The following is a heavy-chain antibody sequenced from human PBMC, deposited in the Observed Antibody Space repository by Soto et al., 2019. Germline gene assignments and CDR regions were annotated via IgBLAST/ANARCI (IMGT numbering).Heavy chain of an antibody. D-gene: IGHD3-22*01. J-gene: IGHJ4*02. CDR2: IYPGDSDT. Sequence: PGESLKISCKGSGYIFGSYWIGWVRQVPGKGLEWMGIIYPGDSDTRYSQSIEGQVTISADKSNSTAYLQWSSLKASDTAMYYCARARDSSRQYYFDYWGQGTLVTVSS. CDR1: GYIFGSYW. V-gene: IGHV5-51*01. CDR3: ARARDSSRQYYFDY.